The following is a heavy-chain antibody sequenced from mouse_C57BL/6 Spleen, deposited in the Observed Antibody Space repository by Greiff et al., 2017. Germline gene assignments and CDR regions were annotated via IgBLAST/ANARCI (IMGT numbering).Heavy chain of an antibody. CDR3: ARRGYGSSYYYAMDY. J-gene: IGHJ4*01. Sequence: VQLQQSGAELVKPGASVKISCKASGYAFSSYWMNWVKQRPGKGLEWIGQIYPGDGDTNYNGKFKGKATLTADKSSSTAYMQLSSLTSEDSAVYFCARRGYGSSYYYAMDYWGQGTSVTVSS. CDR1: GYAFSSYW. V-gene: IGHV1-80*01. D-gene: IGHD1-1*01. CDR2: IYPGDGDT.